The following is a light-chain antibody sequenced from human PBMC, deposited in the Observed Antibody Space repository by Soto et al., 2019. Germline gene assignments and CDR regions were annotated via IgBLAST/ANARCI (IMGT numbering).Light chain of an antibody. CDR1: QSVSSSY. J-gene: IGKJ5*01. V-gene: IGKV3-20*01. CDR2: GAS. CDR3: QQYGSSPPIT. Sequence: EIRLKQSPGTLSFSPGERATLTCRASQSVSSSYLAWYQQKPGQAPRLLIYGASSRATGIPDRFSGSGSGTDFTLTISRLEPEDFAVYYCQQYGSSPPITFGQGTRLEIK.